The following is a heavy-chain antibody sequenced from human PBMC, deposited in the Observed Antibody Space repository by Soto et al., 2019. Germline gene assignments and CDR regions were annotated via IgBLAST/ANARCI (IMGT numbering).Heavy chain of an antibody. J-gene: IGHJ6*02. CDR2: IIPIFGTA. D-gene: IGHD3-10*01. CDR3: ARGGGWDYYGSGSYYYGMDV. V-gene: IGHV1-69*12. Sequence: QVQLVQSGAEVKKPGSSVKVSCKASGGTFSSYAISWVRQAPGQGLEWMGGIIPIFGTANYAQKFQGRVTIPADESTSTAYMELSSLRSEDTAVYYCARGGGWDYYGSGSYYYGMDVWGQGTTVTVSS. CDR1: GGTFSSYA.